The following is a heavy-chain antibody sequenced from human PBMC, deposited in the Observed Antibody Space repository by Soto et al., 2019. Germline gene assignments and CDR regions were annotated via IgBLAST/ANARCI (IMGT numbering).Heavy chain of an antibody. CDR3: ATHSGHDLVLDY. CDR1: GFIFSDYY. J-gene: IGHJ4*02. V-gene: IGHV3-11*03. CDR2: ISSSTTYT. Sequence: PGGSLRLSCAASGFIFSDYYMTWIRQAPGKGLEWVSYISSSTTYTNYADSVKGRFTISRDNAKNSVLLQMNSLRVEDTAVYYCATHSGHDLVLDYWGQGTLVTVSS. D-gene: IGHD5-12*01.